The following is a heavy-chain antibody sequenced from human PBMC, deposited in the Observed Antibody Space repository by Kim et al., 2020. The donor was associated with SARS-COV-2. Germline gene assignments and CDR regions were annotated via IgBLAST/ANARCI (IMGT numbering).Heavy chain of an antibody. CDR3: ARDHSSGVGHWFDP. CDR1: GGSISSYY. D-gene: IGHD3-22*01. Sequence: SETLSLTCTVSGGSISSYYWSWIRQPPGKGLEWIGYIYYSGSTNYNPSLKSRVTISVDTSKNQFSLKLSSVTAADTAVYYCARDHSSGVGHWFDPWGQGTLVTVSS. V-gene: IGHV4-59*01. J-gene: IGHJ5*02. CDR2: IYYSGST.